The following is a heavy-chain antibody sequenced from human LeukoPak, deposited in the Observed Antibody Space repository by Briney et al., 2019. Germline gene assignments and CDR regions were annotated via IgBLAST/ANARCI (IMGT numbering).Heavy chain of an antibody. V-gene: IGHV3-30*18. CDR3: AKDQVQLWSPSPYYYYYGMDV. D-gene: IGHD5-18*01. J-gene: IGHJ6*02. CDR1: GFTFSSYG. CDR2: ISYDGSNK. Sequence: PGGSLRLSCAASGFTFSSYGMHWVRQAPGKGLEWVAVISYDGSNKYYADSVKGRFTISRDNSKNTLYLQMNSLRAEDTAVYYCAKDQVQLWSPSPYYYYYGMDVWGQGTTVTVSS.